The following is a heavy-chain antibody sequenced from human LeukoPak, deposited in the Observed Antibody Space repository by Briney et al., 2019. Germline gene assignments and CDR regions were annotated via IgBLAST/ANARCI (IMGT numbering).Heavy chain of an antibody. V-gene: IGHV3-20*04. J-gene: IGHJ4*02. CDR1: GFTFHDHG. Sequence: GGSLRLSCAASGFTFHDHGMSWVRQAPGKGLEWVSALNWNGDNTGYADSVKGRFTISSDNTKKSLHLQMNSLTAEDTAFYYCAREEGPYFDCWGQGTLVTVSS. CDR3: AREEGPYFDC. CDR2: LNWNGDNT.